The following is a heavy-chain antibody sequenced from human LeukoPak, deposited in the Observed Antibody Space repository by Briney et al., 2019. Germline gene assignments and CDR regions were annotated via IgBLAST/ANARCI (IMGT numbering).Heavy chain of an antibody. CDR3: SRSDHVHYYYHGMDV. CDR1: GGSISTYH. D-gene: IGHD3-10*02. CDR2: IYVGGYT. V-gene: IGHV4-4*07. J-gene: IGHJ6*02. Sequence: PSETLSLTCTVSGGSISTYHWNWIRQPAGKGLEWIGRIYVGGYTNYNPALKSRVTVSADTSKNQFSMKLRSVTAADTAVYFCSRSDHVHYYYHGMDVWGQGITVTVSS.